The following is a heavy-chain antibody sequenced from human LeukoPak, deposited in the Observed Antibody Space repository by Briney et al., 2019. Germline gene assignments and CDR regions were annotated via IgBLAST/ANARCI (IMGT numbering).Heavy chain of an antibody. Sequence: GGSLRLSCTGSGFSFSNAWMSWVRQAPGKGLAWVGRIKARSESETPEYAAPVKGRFTISRDASRNTFYLQMNSLNSEDTGVYFCTINDFYWQPFWGQGTLVTVSS. CDR1: GFSFSNAW. CDR3: TINDFYWQPF. D-gene: IGHD2-21*02. V-gene: IGHV3-15*01. CDR2: IKARSESETP. J-gene: IGHJ4*02.